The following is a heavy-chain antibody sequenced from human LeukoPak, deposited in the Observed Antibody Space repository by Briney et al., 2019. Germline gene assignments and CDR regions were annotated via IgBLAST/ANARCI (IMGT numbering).Heavy chain of an antibody. CDR2: INPNSGGT. V-gene: IGHV1-2*02. J-gene: IGHJ4*02. D-gene: IGHD2-2*01. Sequence: GASVKVSCKASGYTFTGYYMHWVRQAPGQGLEWMGWINPNSGGTNYAQKFQGRVTMTRDTSISTAYMELSRLRSDDTAVYYCARARYCSSTSCYYFDCWGQGTLVTVSS. CDR1: GYTFTGYY. CDR3: ARARYCSSTSCYYFDC.